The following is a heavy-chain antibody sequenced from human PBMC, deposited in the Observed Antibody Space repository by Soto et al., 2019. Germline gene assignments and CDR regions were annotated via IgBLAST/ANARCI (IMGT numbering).Heavy chain of an antibody. V-gene: IGHV4-30-4*01. J-gene: IGHJ6*02. D-gene: IGHD3-9*01. CDR1: GGSISSTDYY. CDR3: VRDQGSGEMTKIDRYYYYHDMDV. Sequence: QVQLQESGPGLVKPSQTVSLTCTVSGGSISSTDYYWNWIRQPPGKGLEWIGYIYYNGNTDYNPSLKSRVTISVDTSKNQFSLKLSSVTAADTAVYYCVRDQGSGEMTKIDRYYYYHDMDVWGQGTTVTVSS. CDR2: IYYNGNT.